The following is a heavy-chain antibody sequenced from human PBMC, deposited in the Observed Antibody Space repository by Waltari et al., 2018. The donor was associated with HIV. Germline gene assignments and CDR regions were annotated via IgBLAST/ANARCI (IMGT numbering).Heavy chain of an antibody. CDR2: INPNSGGT. Sequence: QVQLVQSGAEVKKPGASVKVSCKASGYTFTGYYMHWVRQAPGQGLEWMGRINPNSGGTNYAQKFQGRVTMTRDTSISTAYMELSRLRSDDTAVYYCARSGYCGGDCYSVDYWGQGTLVTVSS. D-gene: IGHD2-21*02. J-gene: IGHJ4*02. CDR3: ARSGYCGGDCYSVDY. V-gene: IGHV1-2*06. CDR1: GYTFTGYY.